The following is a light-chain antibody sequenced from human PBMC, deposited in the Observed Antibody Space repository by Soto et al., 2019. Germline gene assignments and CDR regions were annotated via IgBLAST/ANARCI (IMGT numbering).Light chain of an antibody. CDR2: GAS. CDR3: QQYNNWPPWT. Sequence: EIVMTQSTATLSVSPGERATLSCRASQSVSSNLAWYQQKPGQAPRLLIYGASTRATGIPARFSGSGSGTEYTHTISSLQSEDFAVHYCQQYNNWPPWTFGEGTKVEIK. CDR1: QSVSSN. V-gene: IGKV3-15*01. J-gene: IGKJ1*01.